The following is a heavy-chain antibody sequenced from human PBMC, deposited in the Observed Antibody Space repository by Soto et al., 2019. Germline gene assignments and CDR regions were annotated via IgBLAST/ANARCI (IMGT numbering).Heavy chain of an antibody. Sequence: SETLSLTCTVSSAPVSSTTYTWGWIRQPPGKGLEWVASVYYGGRSYYNPTLNSRVTISVDTSKNQFSLKLSSVTAADTAVYYCAIGGYGFGEGYFDYWGQGTLVTVSS. J-gene: IGHJ4*02. CDR1: SAPVSSTTYT. CDR3: AIGGYGFGEGYFDY. V-gene: IGHV4-39*07. CDR2: VYYGGRS. D-gene: IGHD3-10*01.